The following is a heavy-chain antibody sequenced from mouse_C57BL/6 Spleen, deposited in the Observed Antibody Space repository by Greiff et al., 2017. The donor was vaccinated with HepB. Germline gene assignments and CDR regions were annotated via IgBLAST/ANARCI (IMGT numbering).Heavy chain of an antibody. Sequence: QVQLQQPGAELVMPGASVKLSCKASGYTFTSYWMHWVKQRPGQGLEWIGEIDPSDSYTNYNQKFKGKSTLTVDKSSSTAYMQLSSLTSEDSAVYYCARSKKTYDYDKGYYFDYWGQGTTLTLSS. CDR1: GYTFTSYW. D-gene: IGHD2-4*01. V-gene: IGHV1-69*01. CDR3: ARSKKTYDYDKGYYFDY. CDR2: IDPSDSYT. J-gene: IGHJ2*01.